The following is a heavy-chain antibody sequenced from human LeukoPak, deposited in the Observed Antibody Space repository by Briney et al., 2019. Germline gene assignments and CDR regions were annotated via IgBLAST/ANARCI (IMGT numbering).Heavy chain of an antibody. V-gene: IGHV3-53*01. J-gene: IGHJ6*02. CDR3: AKGYSYARYYGMDV. CDR1: GFIVSSKY. CDR2: IYSGGDT. Sequence: GGSLRLSCVVSGFIVSSKYMSWVRQTPGKGLEWVSAIYSGGDTYYADSVKGRFTISRDNSKNTLYLQMNSLRAEDTAVYYCAKGYSYARYYGMDVWGQGTTVTVSS. D-gene: IGHD5-18*01.